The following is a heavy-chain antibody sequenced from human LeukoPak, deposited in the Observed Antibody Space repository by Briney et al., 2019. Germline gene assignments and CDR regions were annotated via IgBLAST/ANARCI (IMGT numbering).Heavy chain of an antibody. J-gene: IGHJ4*02. CDR3: ARPQTMGSSSPLGY. D-gene: IGHD2-2*01. CDR1: GGSISSYY. V-gene: IGHV4-59*01. CDR2: IYYSGRT. Sequence: MSSETLSLTCTVSGGSISSYYWIWIRQPPGKGLEWIGDIYYSGRTNYNPSLKSRVTTSLDTSKNQLSLKLSSVTAADTAVYYCARPQTMGSSSPLGYWDQGTLVTVSS.